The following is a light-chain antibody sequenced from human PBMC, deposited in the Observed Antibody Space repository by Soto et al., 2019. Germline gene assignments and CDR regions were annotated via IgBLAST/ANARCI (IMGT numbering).Light chain of an antibody. J-gene: IGKJ2*01. CDR1: QSVSSSY. Sequence: EIVLTQSPGTLSLSPGERATLSCRASQSVSSSYLAWYQQKPGQAPRLLIYGASSRATGIPDRFSGSGSGTGFTLTISILEPEDCAGYYCQQYGSSPLYTFGQGTKLEIK. CDR3: QQYGSSPLYT. CDR2: GAS. V-gene: IGKV3-20*01.